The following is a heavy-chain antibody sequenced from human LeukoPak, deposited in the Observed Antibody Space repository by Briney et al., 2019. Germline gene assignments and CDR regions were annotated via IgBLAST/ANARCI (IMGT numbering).Heavy chain of an antibody. CDR3: ARTGGPRLLRYFDY. CDR2: INPNSGGT. Sequence: ASVKVSCKASGYTFTGYYMHWVRQAPGQGLAWMGWINPNSGGTNYAQKFQGRVTMTRDTSISTAYMELSRLRSDDTAVYYCARTGGPRLLRYFDYWGQGTLVTVSS. D-gene: IGHD3-16*01. CDR1: GYTFTGYY. J-gene: IGHJ4*02. V-gene: IGHV1-2*02.